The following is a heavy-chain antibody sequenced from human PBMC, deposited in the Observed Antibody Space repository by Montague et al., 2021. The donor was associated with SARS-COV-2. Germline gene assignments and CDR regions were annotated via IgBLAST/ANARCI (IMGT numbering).Heavy chain of an antibody. Sequence: SLRLSCAASGFTFSSYAMHWVRQAPGKGLEWVAVISYDGSNKYYADSVKGRFTISRDNSKNTLYLQMNSLRAEDTAVYYCARGSPALDVWGQGTTVTVSS. V-gene: IGHV3-30*04. CDR3: ARGSPALDV. CDR2: ISYDGSNK. J-gene: IGHJ6*02. CDR1: GFTFSSYA.